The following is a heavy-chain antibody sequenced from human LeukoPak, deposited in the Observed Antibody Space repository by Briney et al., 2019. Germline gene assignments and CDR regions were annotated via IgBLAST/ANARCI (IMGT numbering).Heavy chain of an antibody. Sequence: GASVKVSCKASGGTFSSYAISWVRQAPGQGLEWMGGIIPIFGTTNYAQKFQDRVTITADKSTSTAYMELSSLRSEDTAVYYCAKGTSSGWYYFDYWGQGTLVTVSS. V-gene: IGHV1-69*06. D-gene: IGHD6-19*01. CDR3: AKGTSSGWYYFDY. J-gene: IGHJ4*02. CDR2: IIPIFGTT. CDR1: GGTFSSYA.